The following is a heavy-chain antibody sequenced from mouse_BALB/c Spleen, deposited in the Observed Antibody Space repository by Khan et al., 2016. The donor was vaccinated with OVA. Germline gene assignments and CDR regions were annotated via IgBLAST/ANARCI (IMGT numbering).Heavy chain of an antibody. J-gene: IGHJ2*01. CDR3: TRDRIDY. CDR2: INPTSGYT. CDR1: GYTFTPYW. V-gene: IGHV1-7*01. Sequence: VKLQESGAERAKPGASVKMSCKASGYTFTPYWMHWVKQRPGQGLEWIGYINPTSGYTDYNEKFKDRATLSADKSSSTAYMQLSSLTSEDSAVYYCTRDRIDYWGQGTTLTVSS.